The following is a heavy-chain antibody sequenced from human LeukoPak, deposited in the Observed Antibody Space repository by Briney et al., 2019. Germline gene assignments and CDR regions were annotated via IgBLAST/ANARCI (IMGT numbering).Heavy chain of an antibody. D-gene: IGHD3-22*01. CDR2: ISAYNGNT. CDR3: ARDRYYDSSGYYYYYGMDV. CDR1: GYTFTSYD. V-gene: IGHV1-18*01. Sequence: ASVNLSCKASGYTFTSYDISWTRHAPGQGHEWMGWISAYNGNTNYAPTLQGRVTMTTDTSTSTAYMELRSLSSDDTAVYYCARDRYYDSSGYYYYYGMDVWGQGTPVTVFS. J-gene: IGHJ6*02.